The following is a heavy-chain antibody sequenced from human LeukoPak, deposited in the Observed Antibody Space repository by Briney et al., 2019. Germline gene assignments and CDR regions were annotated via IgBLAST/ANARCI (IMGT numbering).Heavy chain of an antibody. CDR2: INSDGSEN. J-gene: IGHJ4*02. Sequence: PGGSLRLSCAASGFIFSGYWMSWVRQAPGRGLEWVAKINSDGSENYHVDSVKGRFTISRDNAQNSLYLQRDSLRAEDTAVYYCARGGRFYCDYGGQGSLVTVPS. D-gene: IGHD3-16*01. CDR3: ARGGRFYCDY. V-gene: IGHV3-7*01. CDR1: GFIFSGYW.